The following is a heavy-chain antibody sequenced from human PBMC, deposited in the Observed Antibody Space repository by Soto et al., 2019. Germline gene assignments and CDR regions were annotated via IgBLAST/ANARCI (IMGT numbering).Heavy chain of an antibody. CDR3: AREYYDILTGHPRYFDY. J-gene: IGHJ4*02. CDR1: GFTFSSYS. Sequence: ESGGGLVKPGGSLRLSCAASGFTFSSYSMNWVRQAPGKGLEWVSSISSSSSYIYYADSVKGRFTISRDNAKNSLYLQMNSLRAEDTAVYYCAREYYDILTGHPRYFDYWGQGTLVTVSS. V-gene: IGHV3-21*01. D-gene: IGHD3-9*01. CDR2: ISSSSSYI.